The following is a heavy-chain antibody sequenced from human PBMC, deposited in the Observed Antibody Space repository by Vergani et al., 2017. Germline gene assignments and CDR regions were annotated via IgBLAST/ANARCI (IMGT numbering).Heavy chain of an antibody. V-gene: IGHV3-33*01. D-gene: IGHD1-14*01. CDR2: TWYDGNNK. J-gene: IGHJ5*02. CDR3: ARDLRLLYNRFDP. CDR1: GFTFNQYG. Sequence: QVQLVESGGGVVQPGRSLRLSCAASGFTFNQYGMHWVRQAPGKGLEWVAVTWYDGNNKQYADSVKGRFTISRDNSKSTMYLQMNSLRDEYTGVYYCARDLRLLYNRFDPLGQGTLVTVSS.